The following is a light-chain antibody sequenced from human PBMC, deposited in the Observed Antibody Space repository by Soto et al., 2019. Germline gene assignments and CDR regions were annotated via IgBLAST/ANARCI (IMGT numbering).Light chain of an antibody. CDR1: QSVGAS. CDR3: QQRSYWPLT. V-gene: IGKV3-11*01. CDR2: DAS. J-gene: IGKJ4*01. Sequence: EVVLTQSPGTLSLFPGERATLSCRASQSVGASLAWYQQKPGQAPRLLIYDASNRATGIPARFSGSGSGTDFALTISSLEPEDFAVYYCQQRSYWPLTFGGGTKVEIK.